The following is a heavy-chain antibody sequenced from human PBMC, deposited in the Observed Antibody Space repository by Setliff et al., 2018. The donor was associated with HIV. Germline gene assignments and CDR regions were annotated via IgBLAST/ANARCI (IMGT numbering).Heavy chain of an antibody. CDR2: IIPIFGTA. J-gene: IGHJ6*03. CDR3: ARDNPTSISSGWYGWRYYYYMDV. V-gene: IGHV1-69*13. Sequence: ASVKVSCKASGGTFSSYAISWVRQAPGQGLEWMGGIIPIFGTANYAQKFQGRVTITADESTSTDYMELSSRRSEDTAVYYWARDNPTSISSGWYGWRYYYYMDVWGKGTTVTVSS. D-gene: IGHD6-19*01. CDR1: GGTFSSYA.